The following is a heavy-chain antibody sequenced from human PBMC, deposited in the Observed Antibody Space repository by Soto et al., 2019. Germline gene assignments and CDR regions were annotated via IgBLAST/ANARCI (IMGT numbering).Heavy chain of an antibody. D-gene: IGHD1-20*01. CDR1: GGTFSSYA. Sequence: ASVKVSCKASGGTFSSYAISWVRQAPGQGLEWMGGIIPIFGTANYAQKFQGRVTITADESTSTAYMELSSLRSEDTAVYYCARFTTGITGRYFDYWGQGTLVTSPQ. V-gene: IGHV1-69*13. J-gene: IGHJ4*02. CDR2: IIPIFGTA. CDR3: ARFTTGITGRYFDY.